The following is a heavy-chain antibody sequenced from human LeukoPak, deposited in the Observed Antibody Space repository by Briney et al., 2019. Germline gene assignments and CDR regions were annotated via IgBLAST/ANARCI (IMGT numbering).Heavy chain of an antibody. CDR3: AKDQTPANLYYYYYMDV. D-gene: IGHD2-15*01. Sequence: GGSLRLSCAASGFTFSSYAMHWVRQAPGKGLEWVAVISYDGSNKYYADSVKGRFTISRDNSKNTLYLQMNSLRAEDTAVYYCAKDQTPANLYYYYYMDVWGKGTTVTISS. CDR2: ISYDGSNK. CDR1: GFTFSSYA. J-gene: IGHJ6*03. V-gene: IGHV3-30*18.